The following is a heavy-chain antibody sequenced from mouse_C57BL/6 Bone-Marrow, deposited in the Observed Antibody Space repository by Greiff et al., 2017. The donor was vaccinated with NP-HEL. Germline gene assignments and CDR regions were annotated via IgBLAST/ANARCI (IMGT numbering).Heavy chain of an antibody. Sequence: VQLQQSGAELVKPGASVKMSCKASGYTFTSYWITWVKQRPGQGLEWIGDIYPGSGSTNYNEKFKSKATLTVDTSSSTAYMQLSSLTSEDSAVYYCARFASYYYGSSYDFDDWGQGTTLTVSS. V-gene: IGHV1-55*01. CDR3: ARFASYYYGSSYDFDD. J-gene: IGHJ2*01. D-gene: IGHD1-1*01. CDR2: IYPGSGST. CDR1: GYTFTSYW.